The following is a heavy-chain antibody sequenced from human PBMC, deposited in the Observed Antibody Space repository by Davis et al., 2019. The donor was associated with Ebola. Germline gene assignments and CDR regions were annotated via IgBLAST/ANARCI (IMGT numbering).Heavy chain of an antibody. CDR2: TYYSSKWYN. CDR1: GDTVSGGSGA. D-gene: IGHD7-27*01. V-gene: IGHV6-1*01. Sequence: HSQTLSLTCAISGDTVSGGSGAWNWIRQSPSRGLEWLGRTYYSSKWYNDYAVSVRSRITITPDTSKNQFSLQLKSVIPEDAAVYYCARYPWGLKGPDHWGQGTLVTVSS. CDR3: ARYPWGLKGPDH. J-gene: IGHJ4*02.